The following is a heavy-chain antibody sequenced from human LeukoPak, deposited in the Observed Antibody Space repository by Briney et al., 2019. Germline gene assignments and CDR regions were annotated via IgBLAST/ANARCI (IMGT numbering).Heavy chain of an antibody. Sequence: PGGSLRLSCAASGFTFSTYAMNWVRQAPGKGLEWVASISGSGDSTYYADSVRGRFTFSRDNSKNTLYLQMNSLRAEDTALYYCAKVDGGLAEAGTPDHWGQGALVTVSS. J-gene: IGHJ4*02. V-gene: IGHV3-23*01. CDR1: GFTFSTYA. D-gene: IGHD6-19*01. CDR3: AKVDGGLAEAGTPDH. CDR2: ISGSGDST.